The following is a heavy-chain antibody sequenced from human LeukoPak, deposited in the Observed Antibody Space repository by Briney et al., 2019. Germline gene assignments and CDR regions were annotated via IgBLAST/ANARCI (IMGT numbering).Heavy chain of an antibody. CDR3: ARDQRSEVNSGWYGWFDP. Sequence: PGGSLRLSCAVSGFAFSSYAMSWVRQAPGKGLEWVSAISPSGDYTYYADSVKGRFAISRDRSRNRLYLQMNSLRGEDTAIYYCARDQRSEVNSGWYGWFDPWGQGTLVTVSS. J-gene: IGHJ5*02. V-gene: IGHV3-23*01. CDR1: GFAFSSYA. D-gene: IGHD6-13*01. CDR2: ISPSGDYT.